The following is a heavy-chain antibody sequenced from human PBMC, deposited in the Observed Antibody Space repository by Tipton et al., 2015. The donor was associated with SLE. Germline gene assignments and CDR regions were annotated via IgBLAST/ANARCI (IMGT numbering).Heavy chain of an antibody. CDR3: AGSGQQLAPFDY. CDR2: IWYDGSNK. V-gene: IGHV3-33*01. Sequence: SLRLSCAASGFTFSSYGMHWVRQAPGKGLEWVAIIWYDGSNKYYADSVKGRFTISRDNSKNTLYLEMRSLRAEDTAVFYCAGSGQQLAPFDYWGQGTLVTVSS. CDR1: GFTFSSYG. D-gene: IGHD6-13*01. J-gene: IGHJ4*02.